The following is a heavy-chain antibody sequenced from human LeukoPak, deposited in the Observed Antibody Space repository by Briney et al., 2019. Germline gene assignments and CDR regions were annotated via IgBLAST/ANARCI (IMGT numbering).Heavy chain of an antibody. CDR2: MNPNSGNT. Sequence: GASVKVACKASGYTFTSFDMNWVRQATGQGLEWMGWMNPNSGNTGYAHKFQGRVTMTRDMSTSTVYMELSSLRSEDTAVYYCARVAAEVVGVPGAIGFGWLRRDYYYMDVWGKGTTVTVSS. CDR3: ARVAAEVVGVPGAIGFGWLRRDYYYMDV. J-gene: IGHJ6*03. CDR1: GYTFTSFD. V-gene: IGHV1-8*01. D-gene: IGHD2-2*02.